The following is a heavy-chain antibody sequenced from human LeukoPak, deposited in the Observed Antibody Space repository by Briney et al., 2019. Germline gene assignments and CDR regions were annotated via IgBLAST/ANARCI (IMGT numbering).Heavy chain of an antibody. CDR1: GGSISSYY. V-gene: IGHV4-59*01. D-gene: IGHD3-22*01. J-gene: IGHJ6*03. Sequence: MASETLSLTCTVSGGSISSYYWSWIRQPPGKGLEWIGYIYYSGSTNYNPSLKSRVTISVDTSKNQFSLKLSSVTAADTAVYYCARTYYYDSSGYYYSSYYYYMDVWGKGTTVTISS. CDR2: IYYSGST. CDR3: ARTYYYDSSGYYYSSYYYYMDV.